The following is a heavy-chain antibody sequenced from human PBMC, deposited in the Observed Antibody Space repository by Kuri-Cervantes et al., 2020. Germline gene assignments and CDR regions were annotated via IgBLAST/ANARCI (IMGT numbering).Heavy chain of an antibody. CDR3: ARLDFWSGYPIDY. J-gene: IGHJ4*02. V-gene: IGHV4-59*01. Sequence: GSLRLSCNVSDGSISSYYWSWIRQSPGKGLEWIGYIYYSGSTNYNPSLRSRVTISVDTSKNQFSLKLASVTASDTAVYYCARLDFWSGYPIDYWGQGTLVTVSS. CDR1: DGSISSYY. CDR2: IYYSGST. D-gene: IGHD3-3*01.